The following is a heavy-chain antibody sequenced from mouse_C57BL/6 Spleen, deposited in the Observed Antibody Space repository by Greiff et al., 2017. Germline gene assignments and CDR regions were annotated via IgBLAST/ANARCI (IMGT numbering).Heavy chain of an antibody. CDR1: GFTFSDYG. Sequence: EVQLQESGGGLVKPGGSLKLSCAASGFTFSDYGMHWVRQAPEKGLEWVAYISSGSSTIYYADTVKGRFTISRDNAKNTLFLQMTSLRSEDTAMYYCARRDGSLFDYWGQGTTLTVSS. CDR3: ARRDGSLFDY. D-gene: IGHD1-1*01. V-gene: IGHV5-17*01. J-gene: IGHJ2*01. CDR2: ISSGSSTI.